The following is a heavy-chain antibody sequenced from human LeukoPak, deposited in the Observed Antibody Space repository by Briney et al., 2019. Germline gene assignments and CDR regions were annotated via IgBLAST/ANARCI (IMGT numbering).Heavy chain of an antibody. V-gene: IGHV1-18*01. CDR2: ISINRGNT. J-gene: IGHJ5*02. CDR3: ARDVGITVADSFDP. CDR1: GYTSTNYG. D-gene: IGHD6-19*01. Sequence: ASVKVACKASGYTSTNYGISWVRQAPGQGLEWMGWISINRGNTNYAQKFQGRVSMTTDTSTSTAYMELRGLRSDDTAMYYCARDVGITVADSFDPWGQGTLVTVSS.